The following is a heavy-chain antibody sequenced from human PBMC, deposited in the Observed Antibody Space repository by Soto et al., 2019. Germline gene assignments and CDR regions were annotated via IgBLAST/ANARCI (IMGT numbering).Heavy chain of an antibody. CDR1: GFTCSNYG. J-gene: IGHJ4*02. Sequence: QVQLVESGGGVVQPGRSLRLSCAASGFTCSNYGMHWVRQAPGKGLEWVIVISYDGNVAYYAYSVKGRFTISRDNSKNTLYLQMNSLRTEDTAMYYCAKEGPITNWYFDYWGQGTLVTVSS. D-gene: IGHD1-1*01. CDR2: ISYDGNVA. V-gene: IGHV3-30*18. CDR3: AKEGPITNWYFDY.